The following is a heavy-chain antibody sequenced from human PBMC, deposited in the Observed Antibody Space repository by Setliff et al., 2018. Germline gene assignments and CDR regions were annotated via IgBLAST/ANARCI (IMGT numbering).Heavy chain of an antibody. D-gene: IGHD3-10*01. CDR2: IKPDGSET. Sequence: GGSLRLSCVASGFTFDNYWMGWVRQPPGKGLEWVASIKPDGSETYYVDSVKGRFTVSRDNPKNQISLKLSSVTPADTAVYYCARGSEFYYGSGTIDSWGQGTLVTVSS. V-gene: IGHV3-7*03. CDR1: GFTFDNYW. CDR3: ARGSEFYYGSGTIDS. J-gene: IGHJ4*02.